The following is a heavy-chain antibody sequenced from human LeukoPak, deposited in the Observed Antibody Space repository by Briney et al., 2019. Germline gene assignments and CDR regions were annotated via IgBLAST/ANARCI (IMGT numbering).Heavy chain of an antibody. CDR3: ARDNPSGSTDAFDI. D-gene: IGHD6-19*01. CDR2: ISSNGGST. J-gene: IGHJ3*02. V-gene: IGHV3-64*04. CDR1: GFTFSSYA. Sequence: PGGSLRLSCSASGFTFSSYAMHWVRQAPGKGLEYVSAISSNGGSTYYADSVKGRFTISRDNAKNSLYLQMNSLRAEDTAVYYCARDNPSGSTDAFDIWGQGTMVTVSS.